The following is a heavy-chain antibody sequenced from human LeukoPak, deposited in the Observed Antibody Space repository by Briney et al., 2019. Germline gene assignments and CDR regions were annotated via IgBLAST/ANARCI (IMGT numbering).Heavy chain of an antibody. D-gene: IGHD4-17*01. CDR3: ARATYGDHYYSSYMDV. Sequence: SETLSLTCAVYGGSFSGYYWSWVRQPAGKGREWHGVINHSGSTNYNPSLKSRVTISVDTSKNQFSLKLSSVPAADTAVYYCARATYGDHYYSSYMDVWGKGTTVTVSS. J-gene: IGHJ6*03. CDR2: INHSGST. V-gene: IGHV4-34*01. CDR1: GGSFSGYY.